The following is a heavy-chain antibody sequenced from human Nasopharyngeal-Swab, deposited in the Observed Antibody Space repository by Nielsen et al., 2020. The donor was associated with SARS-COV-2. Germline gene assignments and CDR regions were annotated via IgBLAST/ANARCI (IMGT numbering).Heavy chain of an antibody. J-gene: IGHJ3*02. CDR3: ARRQMGAHAFDI. V-gene: IGHV6-1*01. D-gene: IGHD3-16*01. Sequence: SQTLSLTCAISGDSVSSNNAAWNWIRQSPSRDLEWLGRTYYRSKWYNEYAASVKSRVTINPDTSKNQISLQVNSMTAEDTAVYYCARRQMGAHAFDIWGQGTMVTVSS. CDR1: GDSVSSNNAA. CDR2: TYYRSKWYN.